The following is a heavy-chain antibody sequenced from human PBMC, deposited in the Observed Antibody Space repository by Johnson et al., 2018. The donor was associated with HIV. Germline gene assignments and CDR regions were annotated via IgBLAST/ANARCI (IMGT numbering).Heavy chain of an antibody. V-gene: IGHV3-30*04. CDR2: ISFDGTEK. Sequence: VQVVESGGGVVQPGRSLRLSCAASGFTFSRNAMHWVRQPPGKGLGWVAVISFDGTEKHYGDSVRGRFTISRDNSKNTLSLQMNSLTTEDTAIYFCARGSLTDDSFAEWGQGTMVLVSS. J-gene: IGHJ3*01. D-gene: IGHD2-8*01. CDR3: ARGSLTDDSFAE. CDR1: GFTFSRNA.